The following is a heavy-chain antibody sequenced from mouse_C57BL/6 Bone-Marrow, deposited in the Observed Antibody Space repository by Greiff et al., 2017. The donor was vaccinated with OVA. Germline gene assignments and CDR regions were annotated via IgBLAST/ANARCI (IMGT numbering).Heavy chain of an antibody. J-gene: IGHJ3*01. CDR1: GFTFSDYY. V-gene: IGHV5-12*01. CDR3: ASSYDYDEGFAY. Sequence: EVKLVESGGGLVQPGGSLKLSCAASGFTFSDYYMYWVRQTPEKRLEWVAYISNGGGSTYYTDTVKGRSTISRDNAKNTLYLQMSRLKSEDTSMYYCASSYDYDEGFAYWGQGTLVTVSA. CDR2: ISNGGGST. D-gene: IGHD2-4*01.